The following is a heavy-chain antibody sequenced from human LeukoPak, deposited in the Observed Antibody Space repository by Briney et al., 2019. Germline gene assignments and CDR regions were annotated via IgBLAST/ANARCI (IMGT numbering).Heavy chain of an antibody. CDR2: INAGNGNT. J-gene: IGHJ4*02. CDR3: ARDRAYYYAEYYFDY. V-gene: IGHV1-3*01. CDR1: GYTFTSYA. Sequence: ASVKVSCNASGYTFTSYAMHWVRQAPGQRLEWMGWINAGNGNTKYSQKFQGRVTITRDTSASTAYMELSSLRSEDTAVYYCARDRAYYYAEYYFDYWGQGTLVTVSS. D-gene: IGHD3-10*01.